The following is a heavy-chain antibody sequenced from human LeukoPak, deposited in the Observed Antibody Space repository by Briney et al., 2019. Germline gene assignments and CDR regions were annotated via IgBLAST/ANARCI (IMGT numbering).Heavy chain of an antibody. CDR3: GRDAGDGYNPADY. Sequence: ASVTVSCKASGYTFTGHYMHWVRQAPGQGLEWVGWINVDSGDTSSAQKFQGRVTMTRDTSISTAYMELSSLRSDDTAVYYCGRDAGDGYNPADYWAREPWSPSPQ. J-gene: IGHJ4*02. CDR1: GYTFTGHY. CDR2: INVDSGDT. D-gene: IGHD5-24*01. V-gene: IGHV1-2*02.